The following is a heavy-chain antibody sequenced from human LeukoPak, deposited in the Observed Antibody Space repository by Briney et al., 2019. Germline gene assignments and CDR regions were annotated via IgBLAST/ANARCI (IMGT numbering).Heavy chain of an antibody. V-gene: IGHV3-53*01. CDR3: ASTGAYYYDSSGYPDAFDI. Sequence: PGGSLRLSCAASGFTVSSNYMSWVRQAPGKGLEWVSVIYSGGSTYYADSVKGRFTISRDNSKNTLYLQMNSLRAEDTAVYYCASTGAYYYDSSGYPDAFDIWGQGTMVTVSS. D-gene: IGHD3-22*01. CDR1: GFTVSSNY. CDR2: IYSGGST. J-gene: IGHJ3*02.